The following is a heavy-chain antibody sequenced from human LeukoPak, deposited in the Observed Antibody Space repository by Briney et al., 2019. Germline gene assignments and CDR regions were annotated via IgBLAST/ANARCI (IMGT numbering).Heavy chain of an antibody. D-gene: IGHD2-15*01. CDR3: VRDFYCSAGGCSFDS. CDR1: GDSVSSNSAA. Sequence: SRTLSLTCAISGDSVSSNSAAWNWIRQSPSRGLEWLGRTFYRSKWYHEYVESVKSRITINPDTSKNQFSLQLNSVTPEDTAIYYCVRDFYCSAGGCSFDSWGQGTLVTVSS. CDR2: TFYRSKWYH. V-gene: IGHV6-1*01. J-gene: IGHJ4*02.